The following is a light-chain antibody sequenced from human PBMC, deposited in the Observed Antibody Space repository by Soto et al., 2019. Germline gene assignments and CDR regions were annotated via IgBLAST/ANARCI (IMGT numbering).Light chain of an antibody. V-gene: IGKV3-15*01. Sequence: EIVMTQSPATLSVSPGERATLSCRASQSVSSNLAWYQQKPGQAPRLLIYGASTRATGIPARISGSGSGTEVPLTISSLQSEDFAVYYCQQYNNWPPTWTFGQGTKVEIK. J-gene: IGKJ1*01. CDR3: QQYNNWPPTWT. CDR2: GAS. CDR1: QSVSSN.